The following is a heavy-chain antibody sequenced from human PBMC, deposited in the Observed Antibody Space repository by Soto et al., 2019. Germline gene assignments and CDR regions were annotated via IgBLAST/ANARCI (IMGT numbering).Heavy chain of an antibody. Sequence: SETLSLTCTVSGGSISSGGYYWSWIRQPPGKGLEWIGEINYSGSTNYNPSLKSRVTISVDTSKNQFSLKLTSVTAADTAVYYCARDKITGLFDYWGQGTLVTVSS. CDR2: INYSGST. V-gene: IGHV4-39*07. J-gene: IGHJ4*02. D-gene: IGHD2-8*02. CDR3: ARDKITGLFDY. CDR1: GGSISSGGYY.